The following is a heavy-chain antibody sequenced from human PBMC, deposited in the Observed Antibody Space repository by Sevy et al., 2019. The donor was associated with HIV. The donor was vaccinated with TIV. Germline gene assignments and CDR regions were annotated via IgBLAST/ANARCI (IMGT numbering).Heavy chain of an antibody. D-gene: IGHD4-17*01. CDR2: IYYSGST. CDR3: ASPYGGNSEAYVY. Sequence: SQTLSLTCTVSGGSISSGDYYWSWFRQPPGKGLEWIGYIYYSGSTYYNPSLKSRVTISVDTSKNQFSLKLSSVTAADTAVYYCASPYGGNSEAYVYWGQGTLVTVSS. CDR1: GGSISSGDYY. V-gene: IGHV4-30-4*01. J-gene: IGHJ4*02.